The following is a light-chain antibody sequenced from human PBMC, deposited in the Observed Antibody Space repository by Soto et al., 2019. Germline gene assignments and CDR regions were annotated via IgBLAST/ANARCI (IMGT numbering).Light chain of an antibody. J-gene: IGKJ5*01. CDR1: QTVRNNY. CDR2: EVS. V-gene: IGKV3D-20*02. Sequence: EFVLTQSPGTLSLSPGERATLSCRASQTVRNNYLAWYQQKPGQAPQLLIYEVSTRVSGVPDRFSGSGSGTDFTLEISRVETDDVGIYYCMQSTQLPPTFGQGTRLEIK. CDR3: MQSTQLPPT.